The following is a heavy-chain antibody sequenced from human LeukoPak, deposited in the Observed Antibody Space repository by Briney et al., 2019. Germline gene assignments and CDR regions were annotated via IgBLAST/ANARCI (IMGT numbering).Heavy chain of an antibody. CDR3: AKALALGLNGFDP. V-gene: IGHV3-30*02. CDR2: IRYDGSNK. CDR1: GFTFSSYG. Sequence: PGGSLRLSCAASGFTFSSYGMHWVRQAPGKGLEWVAFIRYDGSNKYYADSVKGRFTISRDNSKNTLYLQMNSLRAEDTAVYYCAKALALGLNGFDPWGQGTLVTVSS. D-gene: IGHD3/OR15-3a*01. J-gene: IGHJ5*02.